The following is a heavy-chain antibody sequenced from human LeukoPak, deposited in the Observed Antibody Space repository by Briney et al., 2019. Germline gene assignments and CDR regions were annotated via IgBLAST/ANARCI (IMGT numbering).Heavy chain of an antibody. J-gene: IGHJ4*02. CDR1: GFTFSGSA. D-gene: IGHD2-2*01. V-gene: IGHV3-73*01. CDR2: IRSKANSYAT. CDR3: ASGGYCTSTSCYGEN. Sequence: GGSLKLSCAASGFTFSGSAMHWVRQASGKGLEWVGRIRSKANSYATAYAASVKGRFTISRDDSKNTAFLQMNSLKTEDTAVYYCASGGYCTSTSCYGENWGQGTLVTVSS.